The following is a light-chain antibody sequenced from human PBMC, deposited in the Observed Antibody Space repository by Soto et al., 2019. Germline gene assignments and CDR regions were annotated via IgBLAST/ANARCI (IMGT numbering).Light chain of an antibody. V-gene: IGKV3-11*01. Sequence: EIVLTQSPATLSLSPGERATLSCRASQSVNYYLAWYQQKPGQAPRLLIFDASSRATGIPARFSGSGSGTDFTLTISSLEPEDFEVYYCQQRGSWPRTFGQGTKVDIX. J-gene: IGKJ1*01. CDR1: QSVNYY. CDR3: QQRGSWPRT. CDR2: DAS.